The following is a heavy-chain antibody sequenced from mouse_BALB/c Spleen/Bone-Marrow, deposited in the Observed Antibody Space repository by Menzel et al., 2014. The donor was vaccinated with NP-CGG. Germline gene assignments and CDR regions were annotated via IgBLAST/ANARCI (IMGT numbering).Heavy chain of an antibody. J-gene: IGHJ2*01. CDR1: GYVFSTYW. D-gene: IGHD3-1*01. CDR2: IYPGDGDT. CDR3: ARVGISVYY. V-gene: IGHV1-80*01. Sequence: QVQLQQSGAELVRPGSSVKIPCESSGYVFSTYWINWVKQRPGQGLEWIGQIYPGDGDTDYNGKFKDKATLTADKSSNTAYMQLSSLTSEDSAVYFCARVGISVYYWGQGTTLTVSP.